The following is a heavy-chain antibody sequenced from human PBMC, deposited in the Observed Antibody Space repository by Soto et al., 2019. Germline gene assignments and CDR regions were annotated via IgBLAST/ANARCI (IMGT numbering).Heavy chain of an antibody. V-gene: IGHV1-46*01. D-gene: IGHD1-7*01. J-gene: IGHJ5*02. CDR1: GYTFTSYY. CDR3: ARDMGIRTGTTSS. Sequence: ASVKVSCKASGYTFTSYYMHWVRQAPGQGLEWMGIINPSGGSTSYAQKFQGRVTMTRDTSKNQFSLKLSSVTAADTAVYYCARDMGIRTGTTSSWGQGTLVTVSS. CDR2: INPSGGST.